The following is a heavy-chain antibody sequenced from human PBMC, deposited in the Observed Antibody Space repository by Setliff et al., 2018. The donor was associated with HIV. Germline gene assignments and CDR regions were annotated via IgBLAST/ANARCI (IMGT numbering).Heavy chain of an antibody. D-gene: IGHD3-16*01. V-gene: IGHV3-74*01. J-gene: IGHJ5*02. CDR3: ARDLDEAVKDADNYVPLDL. CDR2: INRDGSTT. CDR1: GFTFSNYW. Sequence: PGGSLRFSCAASGFTFSNYWMHWVRQAPGKGLVWVSRINRDGSTTNYADSVKGRFTISRDNAKNTLFLQMNGLTSEDTAVYYCARDLDEAVKDADNYVPLDLWGRGTLVTVSS.